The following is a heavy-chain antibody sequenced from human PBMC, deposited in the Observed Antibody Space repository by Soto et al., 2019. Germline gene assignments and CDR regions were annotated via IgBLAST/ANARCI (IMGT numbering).Heavy chain of an antibody. D-gene: IGHD2-2*01. J-gene: IGHJ4*02. CDR1: GDSISSYY. CDR3: ARGIRYCSRTSCYGGQVDH. V-gene: IGHV4-59*01. Sequence: QVQLQESGPLLVKPSETLSLTCSVSGDSISSYYWSWFRQPPGKGLEWIGYIYYSGSTNYNPSLKSRVPISVDTSKTQFSLRLSSVTAADTAVYYCARGIRYCSRTSCYGGQVDHWGQGTLVTVSS. CDR2: IYYSGST.